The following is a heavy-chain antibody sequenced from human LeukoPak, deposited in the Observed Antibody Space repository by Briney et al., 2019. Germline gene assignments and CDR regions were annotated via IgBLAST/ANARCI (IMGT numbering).Heavy chain of an antibody. V-gene: IGHV4-59*01. CDR1: GGSFSGYY. D-gene: IGHD1-26*01. J-gene: IGHJ6*02. CDR2: IYYSGST. CDR3: ARDSGDTGSTYYYGMDV. Sequence: TSETLSLTCAVYGGSFSGYYWSWIRQPPGKGLEWIGYIYYSGSTNYNPSLKSRVTISVDTSKNQFSLKLSSVTAADTAVYYCARDSGDTGSTYYYGMDVWGQGTTVTVSS.